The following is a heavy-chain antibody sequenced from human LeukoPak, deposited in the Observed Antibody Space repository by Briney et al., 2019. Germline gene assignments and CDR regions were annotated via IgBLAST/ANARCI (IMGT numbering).Heavy chain of an antibody. D-gene: IGHD3-9*01. V-gene: IGHV4-39*07. J-gene: IGHJ5*02. CDR2: VYYSGST. Sequence: SETLSLTCTVSGDSISNRNYYWGWIRQSPGKGLEWIGSVYYSGSTFYNPSLKSRLIISVDTSKNQFSLKLSSVTAADTAVYYCARGSIYFGSGWFDPWGQGTLVTVSS. CDR1: GDSISNRNYY. CDR3: ARGSIYFGSGWFDP.